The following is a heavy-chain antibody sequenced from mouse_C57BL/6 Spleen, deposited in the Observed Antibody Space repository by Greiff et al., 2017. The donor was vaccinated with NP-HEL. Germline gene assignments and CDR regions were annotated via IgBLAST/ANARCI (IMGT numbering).Heavy chain of an antibody. Sequence: VQLQQSGPELVKPGASVKLPCKASGYTFTAYNMDWVNQSHGKSLEWIGDFNPNHGGTIYNQKFKGKATLTVDKSSSTAYMELRSLTSEDAAGYYCTRAGSGYDFDYWGQGTTLTVSS. CDR2: FNPNHGGT. D-gene: IGHD1-1*01. V-gene: IGHV1-18*01. J-gene: IGHJ2*01. CDR3: TRAGSGYDFDY. CDR1: GYTFTAYN.